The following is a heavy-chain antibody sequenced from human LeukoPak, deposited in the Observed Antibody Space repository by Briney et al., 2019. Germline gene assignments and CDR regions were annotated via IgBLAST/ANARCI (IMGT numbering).Heavy chain of an antibody. CDR2: ISYDGSNK. D-gene: IGHD2-2*01. Sequence: AGRSLRLSCAASGFTFSSYAMHWVRQAPGKGLEWVAVISYDGSNKYHADSVKGRFTISRDNSKNTLYLQMNSLRAEDTAVYYCARGGVVVPAAILYWGQGTLVTVSS. J-gene: IGHJ4*02. CDR3: ARGGVVVPAAILY. V-gene: IGHV3-30*04. CDR1: GFTFSSYA.